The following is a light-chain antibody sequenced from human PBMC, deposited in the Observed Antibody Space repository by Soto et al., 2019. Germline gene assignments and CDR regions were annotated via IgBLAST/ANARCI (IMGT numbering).Light chain of an antibody. V-gene: IGLV2-14*01. CDR1: SGDIGDYNY. CDR2: DVS. CDR3: CSYTRSGTLI. Sequence: QSVLTQPASVSGSPGQSITISCVGTSGDIGDYNYVSWYQQHPGKVPKVIFYDVSNRPSGVSYRFSGTKSGNTASLTVSGLQAEDEADYYCCSYTRSGTLIFGTGTRSPS. J-gene: IGLJ1*01.